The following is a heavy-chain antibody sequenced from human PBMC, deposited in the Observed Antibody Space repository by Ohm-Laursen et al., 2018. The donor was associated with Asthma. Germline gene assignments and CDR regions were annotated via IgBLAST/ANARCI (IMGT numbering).Heavy chain of an antibody. V-gene: IGHV3-23*01. D-gene: IGHD3/OR15-3a*01. CDR1: GFTFSNQA. CDR3: ATWTGNYPLDV. Sequence: SLRLSCAASGFTFSNQAMSWVRQAQGKGLEWVSAISGSGGRTYYADSVKGRFTISRDNSKNTLYLLLNSLKADDTAVYYCATWTGNYPLDVWGQGTKVTVSS. CDR2: ISGSGGRT. J-gene: IGHJ6*02.